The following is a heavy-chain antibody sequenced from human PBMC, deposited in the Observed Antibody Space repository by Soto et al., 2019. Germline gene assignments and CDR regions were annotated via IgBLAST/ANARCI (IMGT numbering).Heavy chain of an antibody. Sequence: ASVKVSCKASGYTFTGYYMHWVRQAPGQGLEWMGWINPNSGGTNYAQKFQGWVTMTRDTSISTAYMELSRLRSDDTAVYYCARSNWNDMGHDWFDPWGQGTLVTVSS. J-gene: IGHJ5*02. D-gene: IGHD1-1*01. CDR1: GYTFTGYY. CDR2: INPNSGGT. CDR3: ARSNWNDMGHDWFDP. V-gene: IGHV1-2*04.